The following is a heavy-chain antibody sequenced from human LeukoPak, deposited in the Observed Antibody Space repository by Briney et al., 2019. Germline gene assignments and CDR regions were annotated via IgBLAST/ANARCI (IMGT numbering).Heavy chain of an antibody. CDR1: GGSISNYY. D-gene: IGHD5-12*01. CDR2: IYSSGTT. Sequence: PSETLSLTCTVSGGSISNYYWSWIRQPAGKGLEWIGRIYSSGTTIYNLSLKSRVTTSVDTSKNQFSLKLSSVTAADTAVYFCASGSSGYDPWGQGTLVTVSS. J-gene: IGHJ5*02. V-gene: IGHV4-4*07. CDR3: ASGSSGYDP.